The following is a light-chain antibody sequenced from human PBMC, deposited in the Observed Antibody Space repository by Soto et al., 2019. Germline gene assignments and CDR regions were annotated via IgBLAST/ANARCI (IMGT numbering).Light chain of an antibody. CDR3: QQYYSYPFT. Sequence: AIRMTQSPSSLSASTGDGVTITCRASQGISSYLAWYQQKPGKAPNLLIYGASTLQSGVPSRFSGSGSGTEFALTISCLQSEDFATYYCQQYYSYPFTFGPGTKVDIK. CDR2: GAS. J-gene: IGKJ3*01. V-gene: IGKV1-8*01. CDR1: QGISSY.